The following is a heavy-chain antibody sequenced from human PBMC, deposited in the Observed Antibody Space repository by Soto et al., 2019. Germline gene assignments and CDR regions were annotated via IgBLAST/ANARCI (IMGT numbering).Heavy chain of an antibody. Sequence: GGSLILSCAASGFTFSSYAMHWVRQAPGKGLEWVAVISYDGSNKYYADSVKGRFTISRDNSKNTLYLQMNSLRAEDTAVYYCASYDILTGYRAFDIWGQGTMVTVSS. V-gene: IGHV3-30-3*01. D-gene: IGHD3-9*01. J-gene: IGHJ3*02. CDR1: GFTFSSYA. CDR3: ASYDILTGYRAFDI. CDR2: ISYDGSNK.